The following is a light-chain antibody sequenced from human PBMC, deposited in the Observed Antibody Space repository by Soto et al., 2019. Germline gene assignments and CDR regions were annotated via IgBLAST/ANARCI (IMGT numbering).Light chain of an antibody. V-gene: IGLV1-40*01. J-gene: IGLJ2*01. CDR2: ETS. CDR1: SSNIGAEYD. Sequence: QPVLTQPSSVSGAPGQTVTISCTGSSSNIGAEYDVHWYQQLPGGAPKLLIYETSNRLSGVPDRFSGSKSGASASLAITGLQAEDEANYYCQSYDSSLSVVVFGGGTKLTV. CDR3: QSYDSSLSVVV.